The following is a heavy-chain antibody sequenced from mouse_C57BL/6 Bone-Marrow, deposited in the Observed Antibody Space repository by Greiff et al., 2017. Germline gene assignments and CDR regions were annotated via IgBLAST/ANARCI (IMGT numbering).Heavy chain of an antibody. CDR3: AAHCCYGSSAEDY. V-gene: IGHV1-54*01. CDR2: INPGSGGT. D-gene: IGHD1-1*01. CDR1: GYAFTNYL. Sequence: QVQLQQSGAELVRPGTSVKVSCKASGYAFTNYLIEWVKQRPGQGLEWIGVINPGSGGTNYNEKFKGKATLTADKSSSTAYMQLSSLTSEDSTVYYCAAHCCYGSSAEDYRGGGPALTVTA. J-gene: IGHJ2*01.